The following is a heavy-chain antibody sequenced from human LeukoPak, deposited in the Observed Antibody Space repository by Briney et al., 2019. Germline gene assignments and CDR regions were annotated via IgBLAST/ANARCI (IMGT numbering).Heavy chain of an antibody. V-gene: IGHV3-11*04. CDR3: ARGEPNYGDNHYSSYSYMAV. CDR2: ISSSASNI. D-gene: IGHD4-17*01. CDR1: GFNFSDYH. J-gene: IGHJ6*03. Sequence: GGSLRLSCAASGFNFSDYHMSWIRQAPGKGLEWVSYISSSASNIYYADSVKGRITISRDNAKNSLYLQMSSLRAEDTAVYYCARGEPNYGDNHYSSYSYMAVGGSGTPVTVS.